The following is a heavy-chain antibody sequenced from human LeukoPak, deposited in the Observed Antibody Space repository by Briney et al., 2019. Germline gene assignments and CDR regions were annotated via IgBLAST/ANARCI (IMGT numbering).Heavy chain of an antibody. J-gene: IGHJ6*03. CDR2: ISSSSSYI. CDR1: GFTFSSYS. D-gene: IGHD2-2*02. CDR3: ARDRAAAISWDYYYYYMDV. V-gene: IGHV3-21*01. Sequence: GGSLRLSCAASGFTFSSYSMNWVRQAPGKGLEWVSSISSSSSYIYYADSVKGRFTISRDNAKNSLYLQMNSLRAEDTAVYYCARDRAAAISWDYYYYYMDVWGKGTTVTVSS.